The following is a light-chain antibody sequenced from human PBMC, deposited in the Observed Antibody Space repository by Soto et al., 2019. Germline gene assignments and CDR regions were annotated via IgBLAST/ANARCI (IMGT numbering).Light chain of an antibody. J-gene: IGKJ1*01. V-gene: IGKV4-1*01. CDR2: WAS. CDR1: QSDLYSSNNKNY. CDR3: QQYYKPTRT. Sequence: DIVMTQSPDSLAVSLGERATINCRSSQSDLYSSNNKNYLAWYQQKPGHPPKLLIYWASTRESGVPDRFSGSVSGTDFTLTISSLQAEDVAVYYCQQYYKPTRTFRQGTKLEL.